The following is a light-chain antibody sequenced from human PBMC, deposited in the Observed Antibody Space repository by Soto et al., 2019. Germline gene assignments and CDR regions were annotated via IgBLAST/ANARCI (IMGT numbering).Light chain of an antibody. CDR1: SSNIGSNY. J-gene: IGLJ3*02. CDR3: AASDDSLRGWV. Sequence: QSVLTQPPSASGTPGQRVTISCSGSSSNIGSNYVYWYQQLPGTAPKLLIYTNDQRPSGVPDRFSGSKSGTSASLAISGLRSEDEADYYCAASDDSLRGWVFGGGTKVTVL. V-gene: IGLV1-47*02. CDR2: TND.